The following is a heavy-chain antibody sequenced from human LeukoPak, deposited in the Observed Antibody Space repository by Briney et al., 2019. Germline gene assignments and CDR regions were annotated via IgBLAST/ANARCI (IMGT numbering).Heavy chain of an antibody. J-gene: IGHJ3*02. D-gene: IGHD3-3*01. V-gene: IGHV4-39*01. CDR2: IYYSGTT. Sequence: SETLSLTCSVSGVSISSSIYYWGWIRQPPGKGLEWIGSIYYSGTTYYNPSLKSRVTISVGTSKNQFSLKLSSVTAADTAVYYCAQSYYDFWSGLNAFDIWGQGTMVTVSS. CDR1: GVSISSSIYY. CDR3: AQSYYDFWSGLNAFDI.